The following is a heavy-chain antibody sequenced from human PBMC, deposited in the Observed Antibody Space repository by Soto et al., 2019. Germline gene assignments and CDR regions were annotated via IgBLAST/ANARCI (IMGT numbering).Heavy chain of an antibody. V-gene: IGHV1-69*02. CDR2: IIPMLGMS. J-gene: IGHJ4*02. CDR1: GDTFSRST. CDR3: ATSYGSGSAHFDS. D-gene: IGHD3-10*01. Sequence: QVQLVQSGAEVTKPGSSVTVSCTASGDTFSRSTLSWVRQAPGQRLEWMGRIIPMLGMSNSALKFQGRLTISADTSTNKVYMHLTSLRSDDTAVYYCATSYGSGSAHFDSWGQGTLVTVSS.